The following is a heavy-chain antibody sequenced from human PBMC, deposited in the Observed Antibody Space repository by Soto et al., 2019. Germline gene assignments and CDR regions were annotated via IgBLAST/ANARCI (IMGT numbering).Heavy chain of an antibody. V-gene: IGHV3-48*03. Sequence: PGGSLRLSCTASGFIFSNYEMNWVRQAPGKGLEWISYISVSGRTIYYADSVKGRFTISRDNAKKSLFLQINSLRVEDTAVYYCARDGSRDTPLDGLYKWFDPWGQGTQVTVSS. CDR2: ISVSGRTI. CDR3: ARDGSRDTPLDGLYKWFDP. CDR1: GFIFSNYE. J-gene: IGHJ5*02. D-gene: IGHD5-18*01.